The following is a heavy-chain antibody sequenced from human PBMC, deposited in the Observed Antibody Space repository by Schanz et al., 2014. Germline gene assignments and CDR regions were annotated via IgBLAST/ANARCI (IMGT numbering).Heavy chain of an antibody. CDR1: GYTFTGYH. V-gene: IGHV1-2*06. D-gene: IGHD5-12*01. Sequence: QVQLVQSGAEVKKPGASVKVSCKASGYTFTGYHMHWVRQAPGQGLEWMGRINPNSGAANYAQKFQGRVTLTRDTSRSTAYMELSRLTSDDTATYFCARARYTGYDCSGYWGQGTLLIVSS. CDR2: INPNSGAA. CDR3: ARARYTGYDCSGY. J-gene: IGHJ4*02.